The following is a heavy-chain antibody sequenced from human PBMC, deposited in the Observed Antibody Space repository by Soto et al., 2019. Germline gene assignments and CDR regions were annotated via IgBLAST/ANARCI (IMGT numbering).Heavy chain of an antibody. J-gene: IGHJ6*02. D-gene: IGHD1-1*01. CDR2: IYYSGST. V-gene: IGHV4-59*01. Sequence: SKTLSLTCTVSGGSISSYYWSWIRQPPGKGLEWIGYIYYSGSTNYNPSLKSRVTISVDTSKNQFSLKLSSVTAADTAVYYCARWVNLWNGYGMDFWGQGTTVRVS. CDR3: ARWVNLWNGYGMDF. CDR1: GGSISSYY.